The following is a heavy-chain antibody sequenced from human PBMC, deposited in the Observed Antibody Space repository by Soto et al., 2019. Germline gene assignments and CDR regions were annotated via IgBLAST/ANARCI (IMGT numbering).Heavy chain of an antibody. Sequence: SETLSLTCAVSGGPISSSNWWSWVRQPPGKGLEWIGEIYHSGSTNYNPSLKSRVTISVDKSKNQFSLKLSSVTAADTAVYYCARVGIGYCSSTSCYRGDAFDIWGQGTMVTVSS. D-gene: IGHD2-2*02. J-gene: IGHJ3*02. CDR1: GGPISSSNW. CDR2: IYHSGST. V-gene: IGHV4-4*02. CDR3: ARVGIGYCSSTSCYRGDAFDI.